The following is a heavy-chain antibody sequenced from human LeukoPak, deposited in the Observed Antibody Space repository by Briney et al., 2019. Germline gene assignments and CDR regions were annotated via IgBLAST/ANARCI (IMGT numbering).Heavy chain of an antibody. Sequence: GGSLRLSCAASGFTFSSYGMHWVRQAPGKGLEWVAFIRYDGSNKYYADSVKGRFTISIDNSKNTLYLQMNSLRAEDTAVYYCAKAQYDFWSGADYWGQGTLVTVSS. D-gene: IGHD3-3*01. CDR3: AKAQYDFWSGADY. CDR2: IRYDGSNK. CDR1: GFTFSSYG. V-gene: IGHV3-30*02. J-gene: IGHJ4*02.